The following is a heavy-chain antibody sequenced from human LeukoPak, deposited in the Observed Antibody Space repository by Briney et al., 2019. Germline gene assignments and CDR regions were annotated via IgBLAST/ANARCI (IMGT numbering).Heavy chain of an antibody. D-gene: IGHD6-19*01. CDR2: FSGSGGST. CDR3: AKSVARFYYYGMDV. J-gene: IGHJ6*02. V-gene: IGHV3-23*01. CDR1: GFTFSSYA. Sequence: GGSLRLSSAASGFTFSSYAMSWVRQAPGKGLEWVSAFSGSGGSTYYANSVKGRFTISRDNSKNTLYLQMNSLRAEDTAVYYWAKSVARFYYYGMDVWGQGTTVTVSS.